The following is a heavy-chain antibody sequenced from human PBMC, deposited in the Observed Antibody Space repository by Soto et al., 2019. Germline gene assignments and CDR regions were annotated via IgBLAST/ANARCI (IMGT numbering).Heavy chain of an antibody. CDR3: ARQWDTMVVHLYHFDY. D-gene: IGHD3-10*01. J-gene: IGHJ4*02. Sequence: QLQLQESGPGLVKPSETLSLTCTVSGGSISSSSYYWGWIRQPPGKGLEWIGSIYYSGSTYYNPSLKSRVTISVDTSKNQFSLKLSSVTAADTAVYYCARQWDTMVVHLYHFDYWGQGTLVTVSS. CDR2: IYYSGST. V-gene: IGHV4-39*01. CDR1: GGSISSSSYY.